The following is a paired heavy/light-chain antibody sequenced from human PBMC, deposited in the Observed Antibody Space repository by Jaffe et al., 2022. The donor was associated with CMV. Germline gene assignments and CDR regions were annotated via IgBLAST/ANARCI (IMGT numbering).Heavy chain of an antibody. J-gene: IGHJ4*02. CDR2: ISTSGSIT. CDR3: AKERRQVVTVGY. D-gene: IGHD6-6*01. V-gene: IGHV3-11*01. Sequence: QVQLVESGGGLVKPGGSLRLSCAASGFTFSDNYMIWVRQAPGKGLELVSFISTSGSITYYADSVKGRFTISRDNAKDSLYLQMDSLRAEDTAVYYCAKERRQVVTVGYWGQGTLVTVSS. CDR1: GFTFSDNY.
Light chain of an antibody. V-gene: IGLV2-14*03. CDR1: SSDVGGYNY. CDR2: DVS. J-gene: IGLJ3*02. CDR3: SSYTSSSTLL. Sequence: QSALTQPASVSGSPGQSITISCTGTSSDVGGYNYVSWYQQHPGKAPKLMIYDVSNRPSGVSNRFSGSKSGNTASLTISGLQAEDEADYYCSSYTSSSTLLFGGGTKLTVL.